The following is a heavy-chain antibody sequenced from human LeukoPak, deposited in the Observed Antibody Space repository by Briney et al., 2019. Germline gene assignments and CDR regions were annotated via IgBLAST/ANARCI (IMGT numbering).Heavy chain of an antibody. CDR3: ARNGWGYDYVWGSYRSGGPDY. CDR2: ISGSGGST. J-gene: IGHJ4*02. Sequence: PGGSLRLSCAASGFTFSSYAMSWVRQAPGKGLEWVSAISGSGGSTYYADSVKGRFTISRDNSKNTLYLQMNSLRAEDTAVYYCARNGWGYDYVWGSYRSGGPDYWGQGALVTVSS. CDR1: GFTFSSYA. D-gene: IGHD3-16*02. V-gene: IGHV3-23*01.